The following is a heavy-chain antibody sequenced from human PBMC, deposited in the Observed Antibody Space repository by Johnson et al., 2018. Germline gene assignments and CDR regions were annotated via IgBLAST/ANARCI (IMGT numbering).Heavy chain of an antibody. CDR2: TIPIFGKT. J-gene: IGHJ6*02. CDR1: GDTFSSYA. Sequence: QVRLVESGAEVKKPGSSVKVSCKASGDTFSSYAINWVRQAPGQGLEWMGGTIPIFGKTNYAQKLQVRVTITAEESTRTAYMELTSLRSEDTAGYYCGGDEGVLWFGSSSYYYGLDVWGQGTTVIVSS. D-gene: IGHD3-10*01. V-gene: IGHV1-69*01. CDR3: GGDEGVLWFGSSSYYYGLDV.